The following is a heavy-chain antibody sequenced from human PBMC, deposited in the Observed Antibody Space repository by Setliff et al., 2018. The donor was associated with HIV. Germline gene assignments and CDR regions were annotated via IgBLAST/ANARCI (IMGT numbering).Heavy chain of an antibody. CDR1: GFTFSDYY. Sequence: PGGSLRLSCAASGFTFSDYYMSWVRQAPGKGLEWLSYISSTTGTLYHADSVKGRFTISRGNAKNSLYLQMNSLRAEDTAVYYCARDDPPREDSSSPVLFYSGMDVWGHGTPVTVSS. CDR3: ARDDPPREDSSSPVLFYSGMDV. V-gene: IGHV3-11*04. J-gene: IGHJ6*02. D-gene: IGHD6-6*01. CDR2: ISSTTGTL.